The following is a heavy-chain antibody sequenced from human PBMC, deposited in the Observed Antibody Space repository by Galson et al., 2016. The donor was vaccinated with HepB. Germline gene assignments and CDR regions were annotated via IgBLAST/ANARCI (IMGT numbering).Heavy chain of an antibody. V-gene: IGHV4-4*02. CDR1: GDSISSTYW. J-gene: IGHJ4*02. Sequence: ETLSLTCAVSGDSISSTYWRSWVRQPPGKGLEWIGEITTSGGTNYNPSLRSRVTLSEDRSKNQFSLRLSSVTAADTAVYYCAAHPVDFSYWGQGMLVTVSS. CDR2: ITTSGGT. D-gene: IGHD3/OR15-3a*01. CDR3: AAHPVDFSY.